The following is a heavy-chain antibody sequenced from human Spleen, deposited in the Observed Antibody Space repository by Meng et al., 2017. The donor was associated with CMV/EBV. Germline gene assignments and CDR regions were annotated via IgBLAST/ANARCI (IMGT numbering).Heavy chain of an antibody. Sequence: CKASGSAFPPLGLAWVRQATGPGLQWMGWMTPNSGDAGYAQNFRGSVTMTRDTSISTAYMELSSLRSDDSAVYYCARGPPDTTTNDYWGQGTLVTVSS. J-gene: IGHJ4*02. CDR3: ARGPPDTTTNDY. V-gene: IGHV1-8*01. CDR1: GSAFPPLG. CDR2: MTPNSGDA. D-gene: IGHD1-14*01.